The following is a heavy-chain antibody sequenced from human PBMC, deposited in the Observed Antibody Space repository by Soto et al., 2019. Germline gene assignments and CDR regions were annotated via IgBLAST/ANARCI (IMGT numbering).Heavy chain of an antibody. J-gene: IGHJ6*02. CDR3: ARDVKQWPNNYYYYYRMAV. CDR2: IIPIFGTA. V-gene: IGHV1-69*13. CDR1: GGTFSSYA. Sequence: ASVKVSCKASGGTFSSYAISWVRQAPGQGLEWMGGIIPIFGTANYAQKFQGRVTITADESTSTAYMELSSLRSEDTAVYYCARDVKQWPNNYYYYYRMAVWGQGTTVTVSS. D-gene: IGHD6-19*01.